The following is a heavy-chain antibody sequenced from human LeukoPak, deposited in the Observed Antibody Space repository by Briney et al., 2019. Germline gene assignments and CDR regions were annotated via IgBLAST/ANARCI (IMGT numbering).Heavy chain of an antibody. D-gene: IGHD2-2*03. CDR3: ARVMSASVWRSYGSYYYYYYMDI. V-gene: IGHV3-7*01. Sequence: GGSLRLSCAASGFTFRSYCMSWVRQAPGKGLEWVANINQDGSEKYSADSVKGRFTIPRDNAKNSLYMQMNSLRAEDTAVYYCARVMSASVWRSYGSYYYYYYMDIWGKGTTVTVSS. CDR2: INQDGSEK. CDR1: GFTFRSYC. J-gene: IGHJ6*03.